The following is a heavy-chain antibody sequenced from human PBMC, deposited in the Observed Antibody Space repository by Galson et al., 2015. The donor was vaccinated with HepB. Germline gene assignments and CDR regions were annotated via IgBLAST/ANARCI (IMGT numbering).Heavy chain of an antibody. V-gene: IGHV3-23*01. J-gene: IGHJ4*02. D-gene: IGHD5-12*01. CDR3: AKGRGANSGYDLSDY. CDR2: ISGSGGST. CDR1: GFTFSSYA. Sequence: SLRLSCAASGFTFSSYAMSWVRQAPGKGLEWVSAISGSGGSTYYADSVKGRFTISRDNSKNTLYLQMNSLRAEDTAVYYCAKGRGANSGYDLSDYWGQGTLVTVSS.